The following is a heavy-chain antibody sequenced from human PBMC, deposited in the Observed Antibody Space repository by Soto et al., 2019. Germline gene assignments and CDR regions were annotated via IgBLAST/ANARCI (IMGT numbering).Heavy chain of an antibody. Sequence: ASVKVSCKASGYTFTSYGISWVRQAPGQGLEWMGWISAYNGNTNYAQKLQGRVTMTTDTSTSTAYMELRSLRSDDTAVYYCARVIYYDSSGYYWPESLDYWGQGTLVTVSS. CDR2: ISAYNGNT. CDR1: GYTFTSYG. V-gene: IGHV1-18*04. J-gene: IGHJ4*02. D-gene: IGHD3-22*01. CDR3: ARVIYYDSSGYYWPESLDY.